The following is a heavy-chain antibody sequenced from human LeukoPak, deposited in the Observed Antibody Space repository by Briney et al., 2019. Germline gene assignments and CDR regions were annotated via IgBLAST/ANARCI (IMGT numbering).Heavy chain of an antibody. Sequence: SEPLSLTCTVSGGSISSGGYYWRWIRQHPGKGLEWIVYSYYSGSTYYNPSLKSRLTISVDTSKNQFSLKLSSVTTADTAVYYCARDPSLYGSGPFDIWGQGTMVTVSS. CDR1: GGSISSGGYY. D-gene: IGHD3-10*01. CDR2: SYYSGST. V-gene: IGHV4-31*03. CDR3: ARDPSLYGSGPFDI. J-gene: IGHJ3*02.